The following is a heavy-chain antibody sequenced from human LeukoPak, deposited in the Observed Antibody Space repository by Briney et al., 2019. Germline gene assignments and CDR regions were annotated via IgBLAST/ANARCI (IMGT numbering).Heavy chain of an antibody. Sequence: ASVKVSCKASGYTFTSYGISWVRQAPGQGLEWMGWISAYNGNTNYAQKLQGRVTMTTDTSTSSAYMELRSLRSDDTAVYYCARGDSGVVMTTYYYYYGMDVWGQGTTVTVSS. CDR1: GYTFTSYG. V-gene: IGHV1-18*01. D-gene: IGHD2-21*02. CDR3: ARGDSGVVMTTYYYYYGMDV. CDR2: ISAYNGNT. J-gene: IGHJ6*02.